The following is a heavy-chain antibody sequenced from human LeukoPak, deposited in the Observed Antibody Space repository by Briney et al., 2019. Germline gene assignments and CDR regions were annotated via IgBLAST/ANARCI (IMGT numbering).Heavy chain of an antibody. V-gene: IGHV4-31*03. J-gene: IGHJ4*02. Sequence: SETLSLTCTVSGGSISSGGCYWGWIRQHPGKGLEWIGYIHYSGNTYYNPSLNSRLTISLDTSKNQFSLKLSSVTAADPAVYYCARAAQNWNNAPYFDNWGQGTLVTVSS. CDR1: GGSISSGGCY. CDR3: ARAAQNWNNAPYFDN. D-gene: IGHD1-1*01. CDR2: IHYSGNT.